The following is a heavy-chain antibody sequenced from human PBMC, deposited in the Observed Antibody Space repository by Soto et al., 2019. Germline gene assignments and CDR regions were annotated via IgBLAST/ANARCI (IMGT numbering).Heavy chain of an antibody. CDR2: INYSGTT. Sequence: QLQVQESGPGLVKPSETLSLTCSVSGGSISSSGYYWVWIRQPPGKGLEWIGSINYSGTTYYTSSLKSRLTMSVDTSTNQFSLKLTSVTAADTAVYYCARLVHAFSNYFDYWGQGILVTVSS. V-gene: IGHV4-39*01. D-gene: IGHD2-15*01. CDR1: GGSISSSGYY. J-gene: IGHJ4*02. CDR3: ARLVHAFSNYFDY.